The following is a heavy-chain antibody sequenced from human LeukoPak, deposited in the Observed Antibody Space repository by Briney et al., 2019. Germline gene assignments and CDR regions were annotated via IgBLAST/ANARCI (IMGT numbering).Heavy chain of an antibody. CDR3: ATGGDQGFDY. CDR2: VDPEDGET. D-gene: IGHD2-21*01. Sequence: GASVKVSCKVSGYTFTDYYMHWVQQAPGKGLEWMGLVDPEDGETIYAEKFQDRVTITADTSTDTAYMELSSLRSEDTAVYYCATGGDQGFDYWGQGTLVTVSS. V-gene: IGHV1-69-2*01. CDR1: GYTFTDYY. J-gene: IGHJ4*02.